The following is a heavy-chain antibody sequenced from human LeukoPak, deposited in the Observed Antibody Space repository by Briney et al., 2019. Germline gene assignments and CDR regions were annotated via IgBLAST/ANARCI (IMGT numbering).Heavy chain of an antibody. J-gene: IGHJ4*02. CDR3: ARMENTIFGVVINY. D-gene: IGHD3-3*01. Sequence: SETLSLTCAVSGGSISSSNWWSWVRQPPGQGLEWIGEIYHSGSTNYNPSLKSRVTISVDTSKNQFSLKLSSVTAADTAVYYCARMENTIFGVVINYWGQGTLVTVSS. CDR1: GGSISSSNW. V-gene: IGHV4-4*02. CDR2: IYHSGST.